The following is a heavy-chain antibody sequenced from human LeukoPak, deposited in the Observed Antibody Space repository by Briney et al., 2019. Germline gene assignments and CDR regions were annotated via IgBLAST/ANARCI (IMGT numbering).Heavy chain of an antibody. Sequence: ASVKVSCTASGYTFTSYGISWVRQAPGQGLGWMGWISAYNGNTNYAQKLQGRVTMTTATSTSTAYMELRSLRSDDTAVYDCARGLPYCSSTSCYFAGDYWGQGTLVTVSS. CDR1: GYTFTSYG. J-gene: IGHJ4*02. CDR3: ARGLPYCSSTSCYFAGDY. CDR2: ISAYNGNT. V-gene: IGHV1-18*01. D-gene: IGHD2-2*01.